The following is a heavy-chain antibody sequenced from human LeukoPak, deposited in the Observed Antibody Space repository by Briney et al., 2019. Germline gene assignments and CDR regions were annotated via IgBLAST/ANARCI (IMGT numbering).Heavy chain of an antibody. CDR2: IKSKTDGGTT. J-gene: IGHJ6*03. CDR3: TTSDYYGFTDDYYMDV. Sequence: GGSLRLSCAASGFTFSNAWMSWVRQAPGKGLEWVGRIKSKTDGGTTDYAAPVKGRFTISRDDSKNTLYLQMNSLKTEDTAVYYCTTSDYYGFTDDYYMDVWGKGTTVTISS. D-gene: IGHD3-10*01. V-gene: IGHV3-15*01. CDR1: GFTFSNAW.